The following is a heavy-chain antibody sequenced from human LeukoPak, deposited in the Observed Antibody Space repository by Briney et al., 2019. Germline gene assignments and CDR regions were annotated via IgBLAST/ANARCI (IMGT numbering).Heavy chain of an antibody. CDR1: GFSLRTREVG. D-gene: IGHD4-17*01. CDR3: AHRRDDGLVDY. J-gene: IGHJ4*02. CDR2: IYWNDDK. Sequence: SGPTLVKPTQTLTLTCTFSGFSLRTREVGVGWIRQPPGKALEWLALIYWNDDKRYSPSLKSRLTITKDTSKNQVVLTMTNMDPVDTATYYCAHRRDDGLVDYGGQGTLVTVSS. V-gene: IGHV2-5*01.